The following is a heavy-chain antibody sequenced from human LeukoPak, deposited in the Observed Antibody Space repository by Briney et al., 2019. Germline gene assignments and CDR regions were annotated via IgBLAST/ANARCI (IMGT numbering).Heavy chain of an antibody. J-gene: IGHJ5*02. CDR2: IYSSGNT. CDR1: GGSVSSGTYY. D-gene: IGHD5-18*01. Sequence: SETLSITCTVSGGSVSSGTYYWGWFRQPPGKGLEWIGNIYSSGNTYYNPSLKSRVTISVDTSKNQFSLKLSSVTAADTAVYYCARQCGYSYGPRGDWFDPWGQGTLVTVSS. V-gene: IGHV4-39*01. CDR3: ARQCGYSYGPRGDWFDP.